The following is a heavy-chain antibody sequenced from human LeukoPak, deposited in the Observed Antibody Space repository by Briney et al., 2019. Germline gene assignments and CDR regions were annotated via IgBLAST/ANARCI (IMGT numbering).Heavy chain of an antibody. Sequence: PSETLSLTCTVSGGSISSGDYYWSWIRPPPGKGLEWIGYIYYSGSTYYNPSLKSRVTISVDTSKNQFSLKLSSVTAADTAVYYCARDRGYCSSTSCYSWFDPWGQGTLVTVSS. D-gene: IGHD2-2*01. V-gene: IGHV4-30-4*08. J-gene: IGHJ5*02. CDR1: GGSISSGDYY. CDR3: ARDRGYCSSTSCYSWFDP. CDR2: IYYSGST.